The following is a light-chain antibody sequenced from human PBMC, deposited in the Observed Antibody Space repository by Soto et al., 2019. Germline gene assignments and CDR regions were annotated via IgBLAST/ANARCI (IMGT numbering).Light chain of an antibody. CDR3: SSYAATLYV. Sequence: QSVLTQPPSASGSPGQSVTISCTGTSSDVGGYNFVSWFQQHPGTVPKLIMYEVSKRPSGVPDRFSGSKSGNTASLTVSVLQADDEADYYCSSYAATLYVFGTVTKVTDL. J-gene: IGLJ1*01. CDR2: EVS. CDR1: SSDVGGYNF. V-gene: IGLV2-8*01.